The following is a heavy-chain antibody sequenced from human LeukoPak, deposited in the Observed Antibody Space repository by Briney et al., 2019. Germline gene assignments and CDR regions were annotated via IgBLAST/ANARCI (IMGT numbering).Heavy chain of an antibody. D-gene: IGHD6-19*01. CDR3: ARDILAVAGPLTSYYYYGMDV. V-gene: IGHV1-8*01. Sequence: ASVKVSCKDSGYTFGSYDINWVRQATGQGLEWMGWVNPNSGNTGYAQKFQGRVTMTRDTSISTAYMELRSLRSEDTAVYYCARDILAVAGPLTSYYYYGMDVWGQGTTVTVSS. CDR2: VNPNSGNT. J-gene: IGHJ6*02. CDR1: GYTFGSYD.